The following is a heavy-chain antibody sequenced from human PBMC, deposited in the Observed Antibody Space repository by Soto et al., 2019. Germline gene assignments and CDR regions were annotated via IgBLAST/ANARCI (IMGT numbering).Heavy chain of an antibody. CDR3: ASYTVTGGFDY. CDR2: IYYSGST. Sequence: SETLSLTCTVSGGSISSYYWSWIRQPPGKGLEWVGYIYYSGSTNYNPSLKSRVTISVDTSKNQFSLKLSSVTAADTAVYYCASYTVTGGFDYWGQGTLVTVSS. CDR1: GGSISSYY. J-gene: IGHJ4*02. V-gene: IGHV4-59*08. D-gene: IGHD4-17*01.